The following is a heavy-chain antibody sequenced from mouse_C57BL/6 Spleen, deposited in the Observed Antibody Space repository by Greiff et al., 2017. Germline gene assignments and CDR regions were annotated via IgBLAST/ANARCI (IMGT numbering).Heavy chain of an antibody. CDR1: GYTFTDYE. V-gene: IGHV1-15*01. CDR2: IDPETGGT. J-gene: IGHJ3*01. D-gene: IGHD1-1*01. Sequence: LVESGAELVRPGASVTLSCKASGYTFTDYEMHWVKQTPVHGLEWIGAIDPETGGTAYNQKFKGKAILTADKSSSTAYMELRSLTSVDSAVYYCTRTLYGSSGWFAYWGQGTLVTVSA. CDR3: TRTLYGSSGWFAY.